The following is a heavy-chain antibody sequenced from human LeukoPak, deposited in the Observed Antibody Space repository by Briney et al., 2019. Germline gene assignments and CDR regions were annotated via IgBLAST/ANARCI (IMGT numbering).Heavy chain of an antibody. CDR2: ISYDGSNK. Sequence: GGSLRLSCAASGFTFSSYAMHWVRQAPVKGLEWVAVISYDGSNKYYADSVKGRFTISRDNSKNTLFLQMNSLRAEDTAVYYCARAPGWLQLGGYFDYWGQGTLVTVSS. V-gene: IGHV3-30*04. CDR1: GFTFSSYA. CDR3: ARAPGWLQLGGYFDY. J-gene: IGHJ4*02. D-gene: IGHD1-1*01.